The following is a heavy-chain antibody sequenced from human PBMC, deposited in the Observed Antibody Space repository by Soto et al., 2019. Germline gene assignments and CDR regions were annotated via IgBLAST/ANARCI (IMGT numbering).Heavy chain of an antibody. CDR3: GRRNSGGNWFDP. Sequence: SETLSLTCTVSGGSVTSGTYFWNWVRQPPGKGLEWIGYISYSGNTDYNPSLKSRATISVDTSKTQFSLKLTSLAAADAAVYYCGRRNSGGNWFDPWGPGTLVTVSS. V-gene: IGHV4-61*01. CDR1: GGSVTSGTYF. J-gene: IGHJ5*02. CDR2: ISYSGNT. D-gene: IGHD4-17*01.